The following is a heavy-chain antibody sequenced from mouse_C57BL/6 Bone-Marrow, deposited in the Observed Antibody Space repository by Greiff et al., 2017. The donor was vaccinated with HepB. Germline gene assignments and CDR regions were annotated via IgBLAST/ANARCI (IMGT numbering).Heavy chain of an antibody. CDR2: IYPRSGNT. CDR3: AADYYGSSYEFAY. V-gene: IGHV1-81*01. CDR1: GYTFTSYG. Sequence: VKLQESGAELARPGASVKLSCKASGYTFTSYGISWVKQRTGQGLEWIGEIYPRSGNTYYNEKFKGKATLTADKSSSTAYMELRSLTSEDSAVYFCAADYYGSSYEFAYWGQGTLVTVSA. J-gene: IGHJ3*01. D-gene: IGHD1-1*01.